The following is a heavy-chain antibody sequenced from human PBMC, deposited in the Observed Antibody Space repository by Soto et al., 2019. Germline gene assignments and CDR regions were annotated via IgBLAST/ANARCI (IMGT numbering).Heavy chain of an antibody. CDR3: ASNTASSGYDLNIDY. D-gene: IGHD5-12*01. Sequence: QVQLVQSGAEVKKPGSSVKVSCKASGGTFSSYAISWVRQAPGQGLEWMGGIIPIFGTANYAQKFQGRVTITADESTSTAYMELSRLRSEDTAVYYCASNTASSGYDLNIDYWGQGTLVTVSS. V-gene: IGHV1-69*12. J-gene: IGHJ4*02. CDR2: IIPIFGTA. CDR1: GGTFSSYA.